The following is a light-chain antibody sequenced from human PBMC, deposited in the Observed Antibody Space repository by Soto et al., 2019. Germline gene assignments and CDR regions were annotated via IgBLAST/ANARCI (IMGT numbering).Light chain of an antibody. CDR1: SSDVGGYNS. J-gene: IGLJ1*01. CDR3: TSYTRRSAPNYV. Sequence: QSALTQPASVSGSPGQSITISCTGTSSDVGGYNSVSWYQQHPGKAPKLMIYDVTNRPSGISNRFSGSKSGNTASLTISGLQDEDEADYYCTSYTRRSAPNYVFGTGTKLTVL. CDR2: DVT. V-gene: IGLV2-14*03.